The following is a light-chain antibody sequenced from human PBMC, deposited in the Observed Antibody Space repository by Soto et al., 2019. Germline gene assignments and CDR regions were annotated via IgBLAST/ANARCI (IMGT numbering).Light chain of an antibody. V-gene: IGKV2-28*01. CDR3: QQYGSSPWT. Sequence: DIVMTQSPLSLPVTPGEPASISCRSSQSLLHSNGYNYLDWYLQKPGQSPQLLIYLGSNRASGVPDRFSGSGSGTDFTLIISRLEPEDFAVYYCQQYGSSPWTSGQGTKVDIX. CDR2: LGS. CDR1: QSLLHSNGYNY. J-gene: IGKJ1*01.